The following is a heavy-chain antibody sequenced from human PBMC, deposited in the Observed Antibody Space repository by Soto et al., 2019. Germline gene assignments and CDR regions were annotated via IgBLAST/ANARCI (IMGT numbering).Heavy chain of an antibody. CDR2: IYSGGST. Sequence: GGSLRLSCAASGFTVSSNYMSWVRQAPGKGLEWVSVIYSGGSTYYADSVKGRFTISRDNSKNTLYLQMSSLRAEDTAVYYCVKASRRDITASRGMDVWGQGTTVTVSS. D-gene: IGHD3-3*01. J-gene: IGHJ6*02. CDR1: GFTVSSNY. CDR3: VKASRRDITASRGMDV. V-gene: IGHV3-53*05.